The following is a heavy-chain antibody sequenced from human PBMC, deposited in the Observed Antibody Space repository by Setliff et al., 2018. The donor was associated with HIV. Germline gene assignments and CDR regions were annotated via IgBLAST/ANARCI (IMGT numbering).Heavy chain of an antibody. CDR1: GYSISNGYY. D-gene: IGHD5-12*01. V-gene: IGHV4-38-2*01. Sequence: SETLSLTCAVSGYSISNGYYWGWLRQSPGKGLEWIGSMFHSGNTYYNPSLESRVSMPVDTSTNQVSLQLSSVTAADTAVYYCARGKSGSYDAYDMWGQGTMVTVSS. CDR3: ARGKSGSYDAYDM. CDR2: MFHSGNT. J-gene: IGHJ3*02.